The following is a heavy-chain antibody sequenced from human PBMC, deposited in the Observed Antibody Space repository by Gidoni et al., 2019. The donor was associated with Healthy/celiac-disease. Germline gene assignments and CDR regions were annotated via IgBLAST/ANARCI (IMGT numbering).Heavy chain of an antibody. CDR1: GGSVSSGSYY. Sequence: QVQLQESGPGLVKPSETLSLTFTVSGGSVSSGSYYWIWIRQPPGKGLEWIGYIYYSGSTNYNPSLKSRVTISVDTSKNQFSLKLSSVTAADTAVYYCAREGEVSLDYWGQGTLVTVSS. V-gene: IGHV4-61*01. D-gene: IGHD3-10*01. CDR3: AREGEVSLDY. J-gene: IGHJ4*02. CDR2: IYYSGST.